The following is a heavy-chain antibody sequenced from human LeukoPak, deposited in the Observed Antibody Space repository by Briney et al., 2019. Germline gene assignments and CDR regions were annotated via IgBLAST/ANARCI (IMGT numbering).Heavy chain of an antibody. CDR2: ISSSSSYI. D-gene: IGHD3-10*01. Sequence: GGSLRLSCAASGFIFSTYSMNWVRQAPGKGLEWVSSISSSSSYIYYADSVKGRFTISRDNAENSLYLQMNSLRAEDTAVYYCARGVSYGSGSYYYFDYWGQGTLVTVSS. J-gene: IGHJ4*02. CDR1: GFIFSTYS. V-gene: IGHV3-21*01. CDR3: ARGVSYGSGSYYYFDY.